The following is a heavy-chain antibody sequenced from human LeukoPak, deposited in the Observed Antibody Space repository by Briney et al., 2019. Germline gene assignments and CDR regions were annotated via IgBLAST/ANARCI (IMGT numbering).Heavy chain of an antibody. J-gene: IGHJ4*02. CDR2: INHSGSS. D-gene: IGHD3/OR15-3a*01. CDR1: GGSFSGYY. V-gene: IGHV4-34*01. Sequence: SETLSLTCAVYGGSFSGYYWSWIRQPPGKGLEWIGEINHSGSSNYNPSLKSRVTISVDTSKNQFSLRLTSVTAADTAMYYCARQTGSGLFTLPGGQGTLVTVSS. CDR3: ARQTGSGLFTLP.